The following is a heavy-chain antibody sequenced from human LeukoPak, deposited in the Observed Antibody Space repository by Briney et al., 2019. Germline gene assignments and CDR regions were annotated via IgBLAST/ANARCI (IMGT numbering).Heavy chain of an antibody. Sequence: GRSLRLSCAASGFTFSSYGMHWVRQAPGKGLEWVAVISYDGSNKYYADSVKGRFTISRDNSKNTLYLQMNSLRAEDTAVYYCAKDSYYDFWSGYYTDYYYGMDVWGQGTTVTVSS. CDR1: GFTFSSYG. CDR3: AKDSYYDFWSGYYTDYYYGMDV. D-gene: IGHD3-3*01. J-gene: IGHJ6*02. V-gene: IGHV3-30*18. CDR2: ISYDGSNK.